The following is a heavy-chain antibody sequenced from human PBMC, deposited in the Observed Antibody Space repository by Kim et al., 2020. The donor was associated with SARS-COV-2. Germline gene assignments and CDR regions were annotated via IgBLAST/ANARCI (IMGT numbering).Heavy chain of an antibody. J-gene: IGHJ4*02. Sequence: GGSLRLSCAASGFAFSNYWMHWVRQTPGKGLVWVSPINPDGSGTAYADAVKGRFTISRDSAKNTLYLQMNSLRAEDAAVYHCARDPYMYACDSWGQVTL. V-gene: IGHV3-74*01. CDR3: ARDPYMYACDS. CDR2: INPDGSGT. CDR1: GFAFSNYW. D-gene: IGHD2-8*01.